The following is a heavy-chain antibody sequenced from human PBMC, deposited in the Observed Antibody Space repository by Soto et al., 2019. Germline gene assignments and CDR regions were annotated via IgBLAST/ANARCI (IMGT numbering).Heavy chain of an antibody. V-gene: IGHV1-69*01. Sequence: QVQLVQSGAEVKKPGSSVKVSCKTSGGTFTSYAISWVRQAPGQGLEWMGGIIPIFGTANYAQKFQGSVTITADDSTSTAYMELSSLSSEDTAVYYCARDKEYCSGGSCYELDYWGQGTLVTVSS. CDR3: ARDKEYCSGGSCYELDY. D-gene: IGHD2-15*01. CDR1: GGTFTSYA. CDR2: IIPIFGTA. J-gene: IGHJ4*02.